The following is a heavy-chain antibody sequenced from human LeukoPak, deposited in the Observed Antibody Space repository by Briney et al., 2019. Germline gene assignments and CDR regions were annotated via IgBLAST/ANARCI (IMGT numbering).Heavy chain of an antibody. CDR3: AKDLDHFIVVVPAAILL. Sequence: GGSLRLSCAASGFTFSIYTMGWVRQAPGKGLEWVSAISGSGGSTYYADSVKGRFTISRDNSKNTLYLQMNSLRAEDTAVYYCAKDLDHFIVVVPAAILLWGQGTLVTVSS. V-gene: IGHV3-23*01. CDR1: GFTFSIYT. CDR2: ISGSGGST. D-gene: IGHD2-2*01. J-gene: IGHJ4*02.